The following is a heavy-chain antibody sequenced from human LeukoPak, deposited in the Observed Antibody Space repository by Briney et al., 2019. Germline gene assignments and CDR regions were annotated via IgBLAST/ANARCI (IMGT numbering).Heavy chain of an antibody. CDR3: AKDRTYMIVKPWFDP. CDR2: ISGSGGST. V-gene: IGHV3-23*01. D-gene: IGHD3-22*01. J-gene: IGHJ5*02. Sequence: GGSLRLSCAASGFTFSSYGMSWVRQAPGKGLEWVSAISGSGGSTYYADSVKGRFTISRDNSKNTLYLQMNSLRAEDTAVYYCAKDRTYMIVKPWFDPWGQGTLVTVSS. CDR1: GFTFSSYG.